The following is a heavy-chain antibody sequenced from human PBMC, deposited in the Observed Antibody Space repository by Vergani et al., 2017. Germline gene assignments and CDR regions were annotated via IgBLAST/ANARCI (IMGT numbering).Heavy chain of an antibody. CDR1: GFSVNSHPMR. V-gene: IGHV2-70*04. J-gene: IGHJ6*02. Sequence: QVTLKESGPALVKPTQTLTLTCTLSGFSVNSHPMRVIWIRQPPGKALEWLARIDWDDDKFYDRSLKTRLTISKDTSKNQVVLRMTNMDPVDTAMYYCARTRAYYYGMDVWGQGTTVTVSS. CDR3: ARTRAYYYGMDV. CDR2: IDWDDDK.